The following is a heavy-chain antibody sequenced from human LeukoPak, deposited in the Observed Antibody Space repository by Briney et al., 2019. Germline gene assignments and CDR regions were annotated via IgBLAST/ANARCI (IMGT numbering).Heavy chain of an antibody. J-gene: IGHJ4*02. D-gene: IGHD2-2*01. CDR2: FDPEDGET. CDR1: GYTLTELS. Sequence: ASVKVSCKVSGYTLTELSMHWVRQAPGKGLEWVGGFDPEDGETIYAQKFQGRVTMTEDTTTDTAYMELSSLRSGDTAVYYCATSRGYCSSTSCSGVFDYWGQGTLVTVSS. V-gene: IGHV1-24*01. CDR3: ATSRGYCSSTSCSGVFDY.